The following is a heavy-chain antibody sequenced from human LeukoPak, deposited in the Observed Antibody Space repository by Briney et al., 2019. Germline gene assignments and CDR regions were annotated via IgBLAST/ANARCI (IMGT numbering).Heavy chain of an antibody. V-gene: IGHV3-23*01. CDR3: ATYSGAHHKTFDD. D-gene: IGHD1-26*01. CDR2: ISGSGGTS. J-gene: IGHJ4*02. Sequence: QAGGSLRLSCLPSGFTFSNYAMTWVRQAPGKGLEWVSSISGSGGTSYYAASVKGRFTISRDNAKNSLYLQMSSLRAEDTAVYYCATYSGAHHKTFDDWGQGTLVTVSS. CDR1: GFTFSNYA.